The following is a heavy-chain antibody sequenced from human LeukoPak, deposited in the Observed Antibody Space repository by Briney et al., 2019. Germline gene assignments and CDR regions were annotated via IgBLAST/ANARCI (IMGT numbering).Heavy chain of an antibody. Sequence: ASVKVSCKASGYTFTSYGISWVRQAPGQVLEWMGWISAYNGNTNYAQKLQGRVTMTTDTSTSTAYMELRSLRSDDTAVYYCARAPTYYYDSSGYSDYWGQGTLVTVSS. D-gene: IGHD3-22*01. CDR3: ARAPTYYYDSSGYSDY. CDR2: ISAYNGNT. J-gene: IGHJ4*02. CDR1: GYTFTSYG. V-gene: IGHV1-18*01.